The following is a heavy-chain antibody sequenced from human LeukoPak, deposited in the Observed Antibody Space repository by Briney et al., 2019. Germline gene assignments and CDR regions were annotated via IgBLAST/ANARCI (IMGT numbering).Heavy chain of an antibody. J-gene: IGHJ5*02. CDR3: AKDLNWFDP. V-gene: IGHV3-23*01. CDR2: ITGSGAST. CDR1: GFTFSSYS. Sequence: GGTLRLSCAASGFTFSSYSMSWVRQAPGKGPEWVSAITGSGASTYYADSVKGRFTISRDNSKYTLYLQMNSLRVEDTALYYCAKDLNWFDPWGQGTLVIVSS.